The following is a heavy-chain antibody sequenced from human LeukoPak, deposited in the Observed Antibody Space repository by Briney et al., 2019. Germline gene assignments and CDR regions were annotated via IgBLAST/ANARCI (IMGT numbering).Heavy chain of an antibody. Sequence: SGPTLVKPTQTLTLTCTFSGFSLSTSGVGVGWIRQPPGKALEWLALIYWDDDKRYSPSLKSRLTITKDTSKNQVVLTMTNMDPVDTATYYCAHEVIAMAGVYFDYWGQGTLVTVSS. CDR1: GFSLSTSGVG. CDR3: AHEVIAMAGVYFDY. D-gene: IGHD6-19*01. CDR2: IYWDDDK. J-gene: IGHJ4*02. V-gene: IGHV2-5*02.